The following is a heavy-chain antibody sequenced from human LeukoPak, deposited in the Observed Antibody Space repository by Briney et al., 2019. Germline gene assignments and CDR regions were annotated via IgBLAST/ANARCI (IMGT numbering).Heavy chain of an antibody. V-gene: IGHV3-64*01. J-gene: IGHJ4*02. D-gene: IGHD3-3*01. CDR3: ARGRLRFLEWLLPYFDY. CDR1: GFTFSSYA. CDR2: ISSIGDST. Sequence: GGSLRLSCAASGFTFSSYAMSWVRQAPGKGLEYVSAISSIGDSTFYANSVKGRFTISRDNSKNTLYLQMGSLRAEDMALYYCARGRLRFLEWLLPYFDYWGQGTLVTVSS.